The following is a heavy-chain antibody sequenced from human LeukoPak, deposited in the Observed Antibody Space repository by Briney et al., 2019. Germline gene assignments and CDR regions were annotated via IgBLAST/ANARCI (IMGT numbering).Heavy chain of an antibody. CDR2: MNPNSGNT. CDR3: ARRGYYYDSSGYYLAGAFDI. D-gene: IGHD3-22*01. J-gene: IGHJ3*02. CDR1: GYTFTSYD. Sequence: ASVKVSCKASGYTFTSYDINWVRQATGQGLEWMGWMNPNSGNTGYAQKFQGRVTMTRNTSISTAYMELSSLRSEDTAVYYCARRGYYYDSSGYYLAGAFDIWGQGTMVTVSS. V-gene: IGHV1-8*01.